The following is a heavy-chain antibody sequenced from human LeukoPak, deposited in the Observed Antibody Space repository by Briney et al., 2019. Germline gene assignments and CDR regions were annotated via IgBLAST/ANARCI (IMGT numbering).Heavy chain of an antibody. V-gene: IGHV3-23*01. CDR1: GFTFSSYA. D-gene: IGHD3-22*01. CDR3: AKSSYYDSSGYYREYYFDY. CDR2: ISGGGGST. Sequence: GGSLRHSCAASGFTFSSYAMSWVRQAPGKGLEWVSAISGGGGSTHYADSVKGRFTISRDNSKNTLYLQMSSLRAGDTAVYYCAKSSYYDSSGYYREYYFDYWGQGTLVTVSS. J-gene: IGHJ4*02.